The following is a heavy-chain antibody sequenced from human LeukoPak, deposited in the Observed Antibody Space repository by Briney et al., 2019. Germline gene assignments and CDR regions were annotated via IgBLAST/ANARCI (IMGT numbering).Heavy chain of an antibody. D-gene: IGHD3-22*01. CDR2: ISSSSDTK. CDR1: GFTFSSYS. V-gene: IGHV3-48*01. J-gene: IGHJ5*02. CDR3: ARELPYYYDSSGYSIPHALIWT. Sequence: GGSLRLSCAASGFTFSSYSMNWVRQAPGKGLEWVSYISSSSDTKYYADSVKGRFTIYRDNAKNSLDLQMNSLRAEDTAVYYCARELPYYYDSSGYSIPHALIWTWGQGTLVTVSS.